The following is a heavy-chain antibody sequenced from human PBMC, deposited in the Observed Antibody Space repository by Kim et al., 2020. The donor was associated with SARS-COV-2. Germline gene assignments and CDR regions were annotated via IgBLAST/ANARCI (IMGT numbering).Heavy chain of an antibody. V-gene: IGHV3-64D*09. D-gene: IGHD3-22*01. CDR1: GFTFSSYA. J-gene: IGHJ4*02. Sequence: GGSLRLSCSASGFTFSSYAMHWVRQAPGKGLEYVSHISNNGDNTYYADSVKGRFTISRDNSKNTLYLQMSSLRAEDTAVYYCVRVSSGYYDYWGQGTLVTVSS. CDR3: VRVSSGYYDY. CDR2: ISNNGDNT.